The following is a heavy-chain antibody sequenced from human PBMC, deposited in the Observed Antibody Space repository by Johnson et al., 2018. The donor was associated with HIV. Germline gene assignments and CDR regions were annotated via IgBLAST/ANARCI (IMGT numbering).Heavy chain of an antibody. D-gene: IGHD3-10*01. CDR3: ARAPEVRGIDAFDI. CDR1: GFTFSDYY. Sequence: QVQLVESGGGLVNPGGSLRLSCAASGFTFSDYYLSWIRQAPGKGLEWVSYITSTGSTVYYADSVKGRITISRDNAKNSLYLQMNILTAEDTAVYYCARAPEVRGIDAFDIWCQGTMVTVS. V-gene: IGHV3-11*04. CDR2: ITSTGSTV. J-gene: IGHJ3*02.